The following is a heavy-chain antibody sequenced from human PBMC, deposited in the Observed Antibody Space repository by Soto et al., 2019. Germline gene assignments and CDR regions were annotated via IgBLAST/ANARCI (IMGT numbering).Heavy chain of an antibody. J-gene: IGHJ4*02. CDR3: AARLDYPILVDY. Sequence: QVQLVQSGAEVKKPGASVKVSCKASGYTFTSYDINWVRQATGQGLEWMGWMNPNSGNTGYAQKFQGRVTMTRNTSISTAYMERSSLRSEAAAVYYCAARLDYPILVDYWGQGTLVTVSS. V-gene: IGHV1-8*01. CDR2: MNPNSGNT. CDR1: GYTFTSYD. D-gene: IGHD4-17*01.